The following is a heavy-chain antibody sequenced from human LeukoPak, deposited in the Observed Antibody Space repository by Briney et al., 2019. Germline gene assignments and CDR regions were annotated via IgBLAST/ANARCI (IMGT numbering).Heavy chain of an antibody. V-gene: IGHV1-8*01. J-gene: IGHJ5*02. D-gene: IGHD3-10*01. Sequence: GASVKVSCKASGYTFTSCDINWVRQATGQGLEWMGWMNPNSGNTGYAQKFQGRVTITRNTSISTAYMELSSLRSEDTAVYYCARLGGSGSYTWFDPWGQGTLVTVSS. CDR2: MNPNSGNT. CDR3: ARLGGSGSYTWFDP. CDR1: GYTFTSCD.